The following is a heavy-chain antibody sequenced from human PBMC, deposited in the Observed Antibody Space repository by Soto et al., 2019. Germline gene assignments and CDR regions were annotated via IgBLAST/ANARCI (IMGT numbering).Heavy chain of an antibody. CDR1: GYTFMHYD. D-gene: IGHD2-8*01. CDR2: ISPSTGKA. J-gene: IGHJ3*01. CDR3: ARGQTKWLNDAYDL. V-gene: IGHV1-18*01. Sequence: QVQLVQSGADVKKPGASVKLSCKASGYTFMHYDIGWVRQAPGQGPEWLGRISPSTGKADYPQKFQGRVTMTTDTSTTTAHMEMRGPRPDDPAVYYFARGQTKWLNDAYDLWGQGTMVTVSS.